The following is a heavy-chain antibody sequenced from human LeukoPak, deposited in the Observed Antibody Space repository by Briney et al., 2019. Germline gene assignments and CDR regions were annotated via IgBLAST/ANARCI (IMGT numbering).Heavy chain of an antibody. CDR1: NDXISSYY. Sequence: SETLSLTCTVSNDXISSYYCSWIRQPPGKGREWMGNIYYSGSTNYNPSSKSRVIISVDTSKNKFSLTLNSGPAADTAVYYYSRQSNPDYSWGALDYWGQGTVVTVSS. J-gene: IGHJ4*02. CDR2: IYYSGST. CDR3: SRQSNPDYSWGALDY. D-gene: IGHD2-15*01. V-gene: IGHV4-59*08.